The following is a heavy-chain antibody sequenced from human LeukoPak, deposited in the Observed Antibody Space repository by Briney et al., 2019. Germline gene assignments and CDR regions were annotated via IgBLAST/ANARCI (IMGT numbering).Heavy chain of an antibody. CDR1: GGTFSSYA. D-gene: IGHD2-2*01. J-gene: IGHJ6*03. CDR3: AGSITAVGYYSCMDV. V-gene: IGHV1-69*05. CDR2: IIPIFGTA. Sequence: GASVKVSCKAPGGTFSSYAISWVRQAPGQGLEWMGGIIPIFGTANYAQKFQGRVTITTDESTSTAYVELSSLRSEDTAFYYCAGSITAVGYYSCMDVWGKGTTVTVSS.